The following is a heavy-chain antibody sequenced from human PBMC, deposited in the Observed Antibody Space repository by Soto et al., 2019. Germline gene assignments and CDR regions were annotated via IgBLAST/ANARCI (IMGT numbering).Heavy chain of an antibody. J-gene: IGHJ4*02. CDR1: GGSISSYY. CDR3: ARDGSGSFVIDY. V-gene: IGHV4-59*12. D-gene: IGHD3-10*01. CDR2: IYYSGGT. Sequence: SETLSLTCTVSGGSISSYYWSWIRQPPGKGLEWIGYIYYSGGTNYNPSLKSRVTISVDTSKNQFSLKLSSVTAADTAVYYCARDGSGSFVIDYWGQGTLVTVSS.